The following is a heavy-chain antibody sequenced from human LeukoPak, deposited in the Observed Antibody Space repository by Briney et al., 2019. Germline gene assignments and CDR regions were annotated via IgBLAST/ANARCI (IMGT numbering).Heavy chain of an antibody. CDR1: GGSISSYY. Sequence: SETLSLTCTVSGGSISSYYWSWIRQPPGKGLEWIGYIYYSGSTNYNPSLKSRVTISVDTSKNQFSLKLSSVTAADTAVYYCARRAVTTNTDWYFDLWGRGTLVTVSS. D-gene: IGHD4-17*01. V-gene: IGHV4-59*01. CDR3: ARRAVTTNTDWYFDL. J-gene: IGHJ2*01. CDR2: IYYSGST.